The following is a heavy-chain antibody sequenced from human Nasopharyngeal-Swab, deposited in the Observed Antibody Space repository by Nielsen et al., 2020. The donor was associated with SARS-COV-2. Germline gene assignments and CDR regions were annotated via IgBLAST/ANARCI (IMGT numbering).Heavy chain of an antibody. CDR2: IGAAGNT. J-gene: IGHJ6*02. V-gene: IGHV3-23*01. D-gene: IGHD3-10*01. CDR1: GFTFSSSA. Sequence: GGSLRLSCAASGFTFSSSAISWVRQAPGMGLEWVSVIGAAGNTIYADSVKGRFTISRDNSKNTVYLQMNSLRAEDTAVYYCAASRGPGSYYYGSGDQSMDVWGQGTTVTVSS. CDR3: AASRGPGSYYYGSGDQSMDV.